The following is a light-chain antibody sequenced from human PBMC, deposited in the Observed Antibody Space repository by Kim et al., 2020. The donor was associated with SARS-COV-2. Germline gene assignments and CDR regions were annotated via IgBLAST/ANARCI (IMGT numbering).Light chain of an antibody. J-gene: IGKJ1*01. Sequence: ASVGDRVIITCQASQDIGTYLNWYQQKPGTAPNILIYDASNLETGVPSRFSGSGSGTDFTFTISSLQPEDIATYYCQHFYDFPRTFGQGTKVDIK. CDR2: DAS. CDR1: QDIGTY. V-gene: IGKV1-33*01. CDR3: QHFYDFPRT.